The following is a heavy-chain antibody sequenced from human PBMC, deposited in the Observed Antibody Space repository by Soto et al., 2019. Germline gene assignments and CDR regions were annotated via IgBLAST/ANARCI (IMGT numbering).Heavy chain of an antibody. CDR1: GFTFTNYL. J-gene: IGHJ4*02. D-gene: IGHD2-2*01. CDR3: AKDTYSRSWYF. CDR2: IDKSGGDT. Sequence: GGSLRLSCAASGFTFTNYLMTWVRQAPGKGLEWVSSIDKSGGDTYYADSVKGRFTISRDNSKNTLYLQMNGLRAEDTALYYCAKDTYSRSWYFWGQGTLVTVSS. V-gene: IGHV3-23*05.